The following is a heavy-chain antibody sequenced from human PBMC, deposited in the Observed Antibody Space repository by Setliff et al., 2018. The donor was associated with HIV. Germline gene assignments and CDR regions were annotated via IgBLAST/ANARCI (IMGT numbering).Heavy chain of an antibody. CDR2: IYYTGFA. D-gene: IGHD1-1*01. CDR1: GDSISSGSYF. CDR3: TREGRGDPAMATTRIDY. Sequence: PSETLSLTCSVSGDSISSGSYFWGWIRQTPGKGLEWIGNIYYTGFAYYNPSLKSRVTISLDTSKTHFFLNLTSVTDADTAVYFCTREGRGDPAMATTRIDYWGQGKLVTVS. J-gene: IGHJ4*02. V-gene: IGHV4-39*02.